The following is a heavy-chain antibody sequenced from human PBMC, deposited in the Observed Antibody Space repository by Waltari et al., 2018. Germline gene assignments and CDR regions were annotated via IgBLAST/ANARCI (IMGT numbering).Heavy chain of an antibody. CDR2: IYYSGST. CDR3: ARGPYGSGSYYNYYYMDV. D-gene: IGHD3-10*01. CDR1: GGSISSYY. V-gene: IGHV4-59*01. J-gene: IGHJ6*03. Sequence: QVQLQESGPGLVKPSETLSFTCTVSGGSISSYYWSWIRQPPGKGLEWIGYIYYSGSTNYNPSLKSRVTISVDTSKNQFSLKLSSVTAADTAVYYCARGPYGSGSYYNYYYMDVWGKGTTVTVSS.